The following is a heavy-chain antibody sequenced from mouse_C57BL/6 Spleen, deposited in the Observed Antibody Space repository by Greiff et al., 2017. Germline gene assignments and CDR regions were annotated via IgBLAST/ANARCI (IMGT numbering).Heavy chain of an antibody. CDR2: IYPRSGNT. J-gene: IGHJ4*01. Sequence: QVQLQQSGAELARPGASVKLSCKASGYTFTSYGISWVKQRTGQGLEWIGEIYPRSGNTYYNEKFKGKATLTADKSSSTAYMELRSLTSEDSAVYFCASGHYDYDGDAMDYWGQGTSVTVSS. V-gene: IGHV1-81*01. CDR1: GYTFTSYG. D-gene: IGHD2-4*01. CDR3: ASGHYDYDGDAMDY.